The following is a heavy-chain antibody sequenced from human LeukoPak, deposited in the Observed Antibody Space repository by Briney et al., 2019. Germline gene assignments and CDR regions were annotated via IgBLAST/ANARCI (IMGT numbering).Heavy chain of an antibody. Sequence: ASAKVSSKASGHTFSSYVFSWVRHAPGQGLEWMGWISAYNGNTNYAQKLQGRLTMTTDTTTRTAYMDLRSLRSDDTAVYYCATTRSLAVAGALDYWGQGTLVTVSS. J-gene: IGHJ4*02. CDR3: ATTRSLAVAGALDY. D-gene: IGHD6-19*01. CDR1: GHTFSSYV. V-gene: IGHV1-18*01. CDR2: ISAYNGNT.